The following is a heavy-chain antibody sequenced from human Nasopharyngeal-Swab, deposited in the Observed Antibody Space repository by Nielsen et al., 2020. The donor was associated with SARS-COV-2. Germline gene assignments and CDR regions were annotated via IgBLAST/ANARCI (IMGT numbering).Heavy chain of an antibody. D-gene: IGHD3-22*01. CDR2: IHHSGST. CDR3: ARGYHDKNVYYYDWYFDL. Sequence: WIRQPPGKGLEWIGNIHHSGSTNYNPSLKSRVTISVDTSKNQFSLKLTSVTAADTAIYYCARGYHDKNVYYYDWYFDLWGRGTLVTVSS. V-gene: IGHV4-59*01. J-gene: IGHJ2*01.